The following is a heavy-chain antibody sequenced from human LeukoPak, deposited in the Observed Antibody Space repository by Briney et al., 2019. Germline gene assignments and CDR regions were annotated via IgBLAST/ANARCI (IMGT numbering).Heavy chain of an antibody. CDR1: GGSISSSSYY. V-gene: IGHV4-39*07. J-gene: IGHJ4*02. Sequence: PSETLSLTCTVSGGSISSSSYYWGWIRQPPGKGLEWIGSIYYSGSTYYNPSLKSRVTISVDTSKNQFSLKLSSVTAADTAVCYCARGGDRGFFDYWGQGTLVTVSS. D-gene: IGHD2-21*01. CDR3: ARGGDRGFFDY. CDR2: IYYSGST.